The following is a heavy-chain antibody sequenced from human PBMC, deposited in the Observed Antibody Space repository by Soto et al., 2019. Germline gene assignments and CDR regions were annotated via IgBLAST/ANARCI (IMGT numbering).Heavy chain of an antibody. D-gene: IGHD1-26*01. J-gene: IGHJ5*01. CDR3: ARRGRQAGNNCFDS. CDR1: GFTLSSSA. V-gene: IGHV3-30-3*01. CDR2: ILNDETYK. Sequence: QVQLVESGGGVVQPGTSLRLSCAASGFTLSSSAMHWVRQPPGKGLEWVAVILNDETYKEVADSVKGRFTISRDNSKNNVDLQMNSLRVEETAVYYCARRGRQAGNNCFDSWGQGVLVTVSS.